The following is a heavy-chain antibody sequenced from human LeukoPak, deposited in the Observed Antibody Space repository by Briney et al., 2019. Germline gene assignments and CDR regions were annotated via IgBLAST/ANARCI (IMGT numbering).Heavy chain of an antibody. CDR2: MNPNSGNT. Sequence: ASVKVSCKASGYTFTSYDMNWVRQATGQGLEWMGWMNPNSGNTGYAQKFQGRVTMTRNTSISTAYMELSSLRSEDTAVYYCARGRYCSGGSCLDYWGQGTLVTVSS. CDR3: ARGRYCSGGSCLDY. V-gene: IGHV1-8*01. CDR1: GYTFTSYD. J-gene: IGHJ4*02. D-gene: IGHD2-15*01.